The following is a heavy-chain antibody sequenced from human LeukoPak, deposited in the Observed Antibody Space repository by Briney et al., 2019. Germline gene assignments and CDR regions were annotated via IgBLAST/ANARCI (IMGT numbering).Heavy chain of an antibody. V-gene: IGHV4-4*09. D-gene: IGHD3-10*01. CDR3: ARYGSGSFLDY. Sequence: SETLSLTCTVSGGSISSYYWSWIRQPPGKGLEWIGYIYTSGSTNYNPSLKSRVTISVDTSKNQFSLKLSSVTAADTAVYYCARYGSGSFLDYWGQGTLVIVSS. CDR1: GGSISSYY. J-gene: IGHJ4*02. CDR2: IYTSGST.